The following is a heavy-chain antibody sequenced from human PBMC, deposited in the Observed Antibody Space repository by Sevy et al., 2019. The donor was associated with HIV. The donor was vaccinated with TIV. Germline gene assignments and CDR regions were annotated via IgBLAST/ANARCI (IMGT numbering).Heavy chain of an antibody. V-gene: IGHV3-33*08. CDR1: GFIFSTYG. Sequence: GGSLRLSCAASGFIFSTYGMHWVRQAPGKGLEWVALIWYDGSSQYYAHSVQGRFTISRDNSKNTLGLQMNSLRAEDTAVYYCVSGASIAAAGNFAYWGQGTLVTVSS. CDR3: VSGASIAAAGNFAY. D-gene: IGHD6-13*01. CDR2: IWYDGSSQ. J-gene: IGHJ4*02.